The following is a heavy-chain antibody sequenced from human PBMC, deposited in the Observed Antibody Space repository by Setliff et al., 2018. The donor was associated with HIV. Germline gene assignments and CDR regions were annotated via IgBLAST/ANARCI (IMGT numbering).Heavy chain of an antibody. CDR3: ARDRASSGYYARFDH. CDR1: GFIFSSYW. CDR2: NNGDGSTT. J-gene: IGHJ4*02. V-gene: IGHV3-74*03. Sequence: PGGSLRLSCAASGFIFSSYWMYWVRQGPGKGLVWVSRNNGDGSTTTYADSVKGRFTISRDNAKKLVYLQMNSLRAEDTAIYYCARDRASSGYYARFDHWGQGTLVTVSS. D-gene: IGHD3-22*01.